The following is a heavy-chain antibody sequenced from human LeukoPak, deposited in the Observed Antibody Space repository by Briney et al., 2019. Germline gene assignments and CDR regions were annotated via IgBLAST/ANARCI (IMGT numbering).Heavy chain of an antibody. V-gene: IGHV4-39*01. CDR3: ARQGCSSTSCYRSWDY. D-gene: IGHD2-2*02. CDR2: IYYSGST. J-gene: IGHJ4*02. Sequence: SETLSLTCTVSGGSISSSSYYWGWSRQPPGKGLEWIGSIYYSGSTYYNPSLNSRTTISVDTTKNQFSLRLSSVPAADTAVYYCARQGCSSTSCYRSWDYWGQGTLVTVSS. CDR1: GGSISSSSYY.